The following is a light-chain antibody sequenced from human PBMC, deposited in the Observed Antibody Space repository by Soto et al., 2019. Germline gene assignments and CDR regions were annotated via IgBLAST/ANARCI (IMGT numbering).Light chain of an antibody. CDR1: QNISNS. Sequence: DIQMTQSPSSLSASVGDRVTITCRTSQNISNSLNWYHQKPGKAPKLLILAASTLQSGVPSRFSGGGSGAGFTLTISSLQPEDFATYYCQQSYATRYTFGQGTKLEIK. V-gene: IGKV1-39*01. J-gene: IGKJ2*01. CDR3: QQSYATRYT. CDR2: AAS.